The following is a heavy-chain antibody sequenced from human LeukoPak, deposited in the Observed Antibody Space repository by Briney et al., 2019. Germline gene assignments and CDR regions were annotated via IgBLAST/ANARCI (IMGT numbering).Heavy chain of an antibody. V-gene: IGHV1-69*06. CDR1: GGTFSSYA. Sequence: ASVKVSCKASGGTFSSYAISWVRQAPGQGLEWMGGIISIFGTANYAQKFQGRVTITADKSTSTAYMELSSLRSEDTAVYYCARARNSQGAVAGPDYWGQGTLVTVSS. CDR3: ARARNSQGAVAGPDY. J-gene: IGHJ4*02. D-gene: IGHD6-19*01. CDR2: IISIFGTA.